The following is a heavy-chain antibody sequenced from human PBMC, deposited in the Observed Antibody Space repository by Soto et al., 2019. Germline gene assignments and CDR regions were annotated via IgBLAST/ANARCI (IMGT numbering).Heavy chain of an antibody. D-gene: IGHD2-8*02. CDR3: TAGFYNSGGVDS. V-gene: IGHV1-8*01. CDR2: MNPNSGNT. J-gene: IGHJ4*02. CDR1: GYTFTSYD. Sequence: EASVKVSCKASGYTFTSYDINWVRQATGQGLEWMGWMNPNSGNTGYAQKFQGRVTMTRNTSISTAYMELSSLEAADTGVYYCTAGFYNSGGVDSWGRGTQVTVSS.